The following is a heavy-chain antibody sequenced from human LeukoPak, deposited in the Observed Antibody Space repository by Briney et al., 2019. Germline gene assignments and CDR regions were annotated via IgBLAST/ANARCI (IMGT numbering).Heavy chain of an antibody. CDR1: GGTFSSYA. V-gene: IGHV1-69*05. CDR2: IIPIFGTA. Sequence: SVKVSCKASGGTFSSYAVSWVRQAPGQGLEWMGGIIPIFGTANYAQRFQGRVTITTDESTSTAYMELSSLRSEDTAVYYCASLNPGNYGMGWFDPWGQGTLVTVSS. J-gene: IGHJ5*02. CDR3: ASLNPGNYGMGWFDP. D-gene: IGHD1-7*01.